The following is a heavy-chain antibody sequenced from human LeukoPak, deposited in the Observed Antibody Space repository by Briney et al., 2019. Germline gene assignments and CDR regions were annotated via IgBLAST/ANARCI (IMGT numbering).Heavy chain of an antibody. J-gene: IGHJ4*02. V-gene: IGHV3-23*01. D-gene: IGHD1-26*01. CDR2: ISGSGGST. CDR1: GFTFSSYA. Sequence: PGGSLRLSCAASGFTFSSYALSWVRQAPGKGLDWVSAISGSGGSTYYADSVKGRFTISRDNSKNTLYLQMNSLRAEDTAVYYCAKDLSEYSGSPTAFDYWGQGTLVTVSA. CDR3: AKDLSEYSGSPTAFDY.